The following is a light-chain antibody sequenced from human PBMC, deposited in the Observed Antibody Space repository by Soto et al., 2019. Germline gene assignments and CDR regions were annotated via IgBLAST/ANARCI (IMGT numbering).Light chain of an antibody. J-gene: IGKJ5*01. Sequence: DIQMTQSPSTLSASVVDSVTITCRASQNIRNWLAWYQQKPGKAPKLLIYDASTLQSGVPPRFSGSGSGTEFTLTISSLQPEDFASYYCQKLDTYPLTFGQGTRLEIK. CDR2: DAS. V-gene: IGKV1-5*01. CDR1: QNIRNW. CDR3: QKLDTYPLT.